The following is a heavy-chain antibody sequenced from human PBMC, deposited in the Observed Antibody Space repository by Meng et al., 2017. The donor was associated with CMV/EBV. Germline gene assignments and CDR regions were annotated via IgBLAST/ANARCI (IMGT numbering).Heavy chain of an antibody. D-gene: IGHD3-3*01. V-gene: IGHV3-15*01. CDR3: TTSRITIFGVVASDAFDI. J-gene: IGHJ3*02. CDR2: IKGKTDGGTT. CDR1: GFTFSNAW. Sequence: GESLKISCAASGFTFSNAWMSWVRQAPGKGLEWVGRIKGKTDGGTTDYAAPVKGRFTISRDDSKNTLYLQMNSLKTEDTAVYYCTTSRITIFGVVASDAFDIWGQGTMVTVS.